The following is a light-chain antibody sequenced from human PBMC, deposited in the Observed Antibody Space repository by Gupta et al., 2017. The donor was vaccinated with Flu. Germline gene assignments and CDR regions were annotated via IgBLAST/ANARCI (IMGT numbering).Light chain of an antibody. V-gene: IGKV6-21*01. CDR2: YAS. CDR1: QKIGTS. CDR3: QQSSNLPWT. J-gene: IGKJ1*01. Sequence: PDFQSVTPKEEVTITCRASQKIGTSLNWYQQNPEQSPKLLIKYASQYGSGVPSRFSGSGSGTDFTLTIKNLAAEDAATYYCQQSSNLPWTFGQGTKLEIK.